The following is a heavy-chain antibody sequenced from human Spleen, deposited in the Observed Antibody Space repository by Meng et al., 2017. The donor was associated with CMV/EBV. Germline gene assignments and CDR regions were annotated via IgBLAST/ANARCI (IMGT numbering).Heavy chain of an antibody. CDR3: AKHRGSYSDY. V-gene: IGHV3-23*01. J-gene: IGHJ4*02. Sequence: GGSLRLSCAASGFTFSIYAMNWVRQAPGNGLEWVSAISGSGDSTYYADSVKGRFTISRDNSKNTLYLQMNSLRAEDMAIYYCAKHRGSYSDYWGQGTLVTVSS. CDR1: GFTFSIYA. CDR2: ISGSGDST. D-gene: IGHD1-26*01.